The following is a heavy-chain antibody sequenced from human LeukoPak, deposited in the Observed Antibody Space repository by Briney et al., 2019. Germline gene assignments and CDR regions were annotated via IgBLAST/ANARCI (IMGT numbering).Heavy chain of an antibody. CDR3: ARNRRDGYNYDY. Sequence: ASVKVSCKASVGTFSSYAISWVRQAPGQGLEWMGRIIPILGIANYAQKFQGRVTITADKSTSTAYMELSSLRSEDTAVYYCARNRRDGYNYDYWGQGTLVTVSS. D-gene: IGHD5-24*01. V-gene: IGHV1-69*04. CDR1: VGTFSSYA. CDR2: IIPILGIA. J-gene: IGHJ4*02.